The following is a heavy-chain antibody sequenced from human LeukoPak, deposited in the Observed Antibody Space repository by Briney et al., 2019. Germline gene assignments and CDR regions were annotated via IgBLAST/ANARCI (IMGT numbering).Heavy chain of an antibody. D-gene: IGHD3-10*01. V-gene: IGHV4-31*03. CDR2: IYYSGST. CDR3: ARFYYVSELSDLTYYFDY. CDR1: GGSISSGGYY. J-gene: IGHJ4*02. Sequence: SQTLSLTCTVSGGSISSGGYYWSWIRQHPGKGLEWIGYIYYSGSTYYNPSLKSRVTISVDTSKNQFSLKLSSVTAADTAVDYCARFYYVSELSDLTYYFDYWGQGTLVTVSS.